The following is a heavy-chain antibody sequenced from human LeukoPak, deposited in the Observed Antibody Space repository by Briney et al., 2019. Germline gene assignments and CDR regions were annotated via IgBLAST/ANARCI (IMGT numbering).Heavy chain of an antibody. CDR1: GFTFSNYG. Sequence: RPGGSLRLSCAASGFTFSNYGMHWVRQAPGKGLEWVAFIRYDGSNKYYADSVKGRFTISRDNSKNTLYLQMNSLRAEDTAVYYCAKDLRMYYDFWSGYADAFDIWGQGTMVTVSS. D-gene: IGHD3-3*01. J-gene: IGHJ3*02. CDR3: AKDLRMYYDFWSGYADAFDI. CDR2: IRYDGSNK. V-gene: IGHV3-30*02.